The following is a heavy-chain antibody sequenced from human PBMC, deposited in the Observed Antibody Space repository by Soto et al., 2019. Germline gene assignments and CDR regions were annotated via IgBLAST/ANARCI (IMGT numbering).Heavy chain of an antibody. CDR3: AKGRELYSSGWYYFDY. V-gene: IGHV3-23*01. CDR1: GFTFSSYA. CDR2: ISGSGGST. J-gene: IGHJ4*02. Sequence: GGSLRLSCAASGFTFSSYAMSWVRQAPGKGLEWVSAISGSGGSTYYADSVKGRFTISRDNSKNTLYLQMNSLRAEDTAVYYCAKGRELYSSGWYYFDYWGQGTLVTVSS. D-gene: IGHD6-19*01.